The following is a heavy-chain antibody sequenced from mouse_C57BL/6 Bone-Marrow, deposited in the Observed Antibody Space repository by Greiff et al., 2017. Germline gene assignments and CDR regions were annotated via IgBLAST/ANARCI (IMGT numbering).Heavy chain of an antibody. Sequence: YPGSGNTKYNEKFKGKATLTADTSSSTAYMQLSSLTSEDSAVYYCAREGLYDYGGWGQGTTLTVSS. V-gene: IGHV1-66*01. J-gene: IGHJ2*01. CDR3: AREGLYDYGG. D-gene: IGHD2-4*01. CDR2: YPGSGNT.